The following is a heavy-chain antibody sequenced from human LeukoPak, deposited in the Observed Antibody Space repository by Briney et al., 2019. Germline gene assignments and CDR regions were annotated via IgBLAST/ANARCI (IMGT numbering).Heavy chain of an antibody. CDR1: GASLSRGPYF. CDR2: IFSNGGP. V-gene: IGHV4-39*02. CDR3: GRSFDSAMAPYDK. D-gene: IGHD5-18*01. Sequence: SETLSLTCTVSGASLSRGPYFCGWVRQPPAKGLGWIGGIFSNGGPYYNPSFKSRILISGDSSKNHVFLNLTSVTATDTAVYYCGRSFDSAMAPYDKWGQGTLVTVSS. J-gene: IGHJ4*02.